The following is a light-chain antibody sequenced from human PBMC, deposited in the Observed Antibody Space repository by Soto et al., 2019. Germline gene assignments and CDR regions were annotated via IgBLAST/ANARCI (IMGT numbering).Light chain of an antibody. V-gene: IGLV1-44*01. Sequence: QSVLTQPPSASGTPGQRVTISCSGSSSNIGTNTVHWYQQVPGTAPKLLIYSIYQRPSGVPDRFSGSRSGTSASLAISGLQSEDEADYYCAAWDDSLSAVVFGGGTKVTVL. J-gene: IGLJ2*01. CDR1: SSNIGTNT. CDR3: AAWDDSLSAVV. CDR2: SIY.